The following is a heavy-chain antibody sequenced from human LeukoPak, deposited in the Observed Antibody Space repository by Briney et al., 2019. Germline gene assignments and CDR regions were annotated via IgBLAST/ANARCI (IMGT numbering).Heavy chain of an antibody. CDR3: AVTNGVPQEY. V-gene: IGHV3-30*03. J-gene: IGHJ4*02. CDR2: ISYDGSNK. Sequence: SGGSLRLSCAAFGFTFSSYGMHWVRQAPGKGLEWVAVISYDGSNKYYADSVKGRFTISRDNSKNTLYLQMNSLRAEDTAVYYCAVTNGVPQEYWGQGTLVTVSS. D-gene: IGHD2-8*01. CDR1: GFTFSSYG.